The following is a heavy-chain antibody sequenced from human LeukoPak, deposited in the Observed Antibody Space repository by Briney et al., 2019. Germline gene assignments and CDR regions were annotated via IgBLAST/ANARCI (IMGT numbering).Heavy chain of an antibody. J-gene: IGHJ3*02. V-gene: IGHV3-73*01. D-gene: IGHD5-24*01. Sequence: GGSLRLSCAASGFTFSGSAMHWVRQASGKGLEWVGRIRSKANSYATTYAASVKGRFTISRDNSKNTLYLQMNSLRVEDTAVYYCAKAAARWLAPGAFDIWGQGTMVTVSS. CDR3: AKAAARWLAPGAFDI. CDR1: GFTFSGSA. CDR2: IRSKANSYAT.